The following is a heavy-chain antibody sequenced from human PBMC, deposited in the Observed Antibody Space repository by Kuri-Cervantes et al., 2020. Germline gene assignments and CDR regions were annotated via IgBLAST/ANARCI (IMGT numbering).Heavy chain of an antibody. J-gene: IGHJ4*02. Sequence: ESLKISCAVYGGSFSGYYWSWIRQPPGKGLEWIGYIYYSGSTNYNPSLKSRVTISVDTSKNQFSLKLSSVTAADTAVYYCARGRSKDYFDYWGQGTLVTDSS. CDR1: GGSFSGYY. V-gene: IGHV4-59*08. CDR3: ARGRSKDYFDY. CDR2: IYYSGST.